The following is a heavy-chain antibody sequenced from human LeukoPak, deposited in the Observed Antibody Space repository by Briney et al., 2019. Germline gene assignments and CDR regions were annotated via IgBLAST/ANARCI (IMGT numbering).Heavy chain of an antibody. D-gene: IGHD6-13*01. Sequence: SETLSLTCTASGGSISSSSYYWGWIRQPPGKGLEWIGSIYYSGSTYYNPSLKSRVTISVDTSKNQFSLKLSSVTAADTAVYYCARGYQQLARRKLDVWGKGTTVTISS. CDR3: ARGYQQLARRKLDV. CDR1: GGSISSSSYY. J-gene: IGHJ6*04. V-gene: IGHV4-39*01. CDR2: IYYSGST.